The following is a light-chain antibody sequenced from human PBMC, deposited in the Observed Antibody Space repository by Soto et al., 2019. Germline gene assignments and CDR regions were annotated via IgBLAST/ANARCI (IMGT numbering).Light chain of an antibody. CDR2: GAS. V-gene: IGKV3-20*01. CDR3: QQYGSSLPLT. J-gene: IGKJ4*01. Sequence: EIVLTQSPGTLSLSPGERATLSCRASQSVSNSYLAWYQQKPGQAPRLLIYGASSRASGIPDRFSGSGSGTDFTLTISRLEPADFAVYYCQQYGSSLPLTFGGGTKVEIK. CDR1: QSVSNSY.